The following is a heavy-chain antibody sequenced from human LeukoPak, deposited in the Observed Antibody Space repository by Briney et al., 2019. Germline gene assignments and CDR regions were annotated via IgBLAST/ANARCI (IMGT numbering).Heavy chain of an antibody. CDR1: GYTFTSYA. Sequence: WASVKVSCKASGYTFTSYAMNWVRQAPGQGLEWMGWINANTGNPTYAQGFTGRFVFSLDTSVSTAYLQISSLKAEDTAVYYCARGKRRPRPDLILFPDYWGQGTLVTVSS. CDR2: INANTGNP. CDR3: ARGKRRPRPDLILFPDY. V-gene: IGHV7-4-1*02. D-gene: IGHD2-8*01. J-gene: IGHJ4*02.